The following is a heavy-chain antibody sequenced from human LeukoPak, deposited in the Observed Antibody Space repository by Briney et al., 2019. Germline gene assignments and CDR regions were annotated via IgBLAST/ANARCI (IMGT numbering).Heavy chain of an antibody. Sequence: ASVKVSCKASGGTFSSYAISWVRQAPGQRLEWMGGIIPIFGTANYAQKFQGRVTITADESTSTAYMELSSLRSEDTAVYYCARTRYYYDSSGYYHFDYWGQGTLVTVSS. V-gene: IGHV1-69*13. CDR1: GGTFSSYA. CDR2: IIPIFGTA. CDR3: ARTRYYYDSSGYYHFDY. D-gene: IGHD3-22*01. J-gene: IGHJ4*02.